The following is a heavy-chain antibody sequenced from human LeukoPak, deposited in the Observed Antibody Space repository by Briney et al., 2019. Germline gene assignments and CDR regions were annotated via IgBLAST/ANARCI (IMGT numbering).Heavy chain of an antibody. CDR1: GGSISNNSYY. CDR3: ARNSRWDKDFDY. CDR2: IYYSGST. D-gene: IGHD4-23*01. V-gene: IGHV4-39*01. J-gene: IGHJ4*02. Sequence: PSETLSLTCTVSGGSISNNSYYWGWIRQPPGKGLEWIGSIYYSGSTYYNPSLKSRVTISVDTSKNQFSLKLSSVTAADTAVYYCARNSRWDKDFDYWGQGTLVTVSS.